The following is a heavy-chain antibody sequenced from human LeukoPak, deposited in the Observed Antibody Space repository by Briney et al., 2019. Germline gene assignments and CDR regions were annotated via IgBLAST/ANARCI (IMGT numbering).Heavy chain of an antibody. D-gene: IGHD4-17*01. V-gene: IGHV3-23*01. CDR1: GFTFSSYA. J-gene: IGHJ4*02. CDR2: ISGSGGST. Sequence: GGSLRLSCAASGFTFSSYAMSWVRQAPGKGLEWVSAISGSGGSTYYADSVKGRFTISRDNSKNTLYLQMNGLRAEGTAVYYCAKDLKSTVTTGYWGQGTLVTVSS. CDR3: AKDLKSTVTTGY.